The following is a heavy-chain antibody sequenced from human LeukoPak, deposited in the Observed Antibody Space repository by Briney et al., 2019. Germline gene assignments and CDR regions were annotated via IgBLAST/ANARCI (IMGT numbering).Heavy chain of an antibody. V-gene: IGHV1-46*01. CDR1: GYTFTSYY. J-gene: IGHJ6*03. Sequence: ASVKVSCKASGYTFTSYYMHWVRQAPGQGLEWMGIINPSGGSTSYAQKFQGRVTMTRDTSTSTVYMELSSLRSEDTAVYYCATSLTFSGYLDVWGKGTTVTISS. CDR2: INPSGGST. D-gene: IGHD3-16*01. CDR3: ATSLTFSGYLDV.